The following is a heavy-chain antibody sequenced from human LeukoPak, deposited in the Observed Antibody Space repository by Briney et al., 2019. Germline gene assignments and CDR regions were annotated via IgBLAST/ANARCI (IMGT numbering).Heavy chain of an antibody. CDR3: ARDGRPLGYYYHMDV. CDR2: ISAYNGNT. CDR1: GYIFTSYG. V-gene: IGHV1-18*01. J-gene: IGHJ6*03. Sequence: ASVKVSCKASGYIFTSYGISWVRQAPGQGLEWMGWISAYNGNTNYSQKLQGRVTMTTDTSTSTAYMELRSLRSDDTAVYYCARDGRPLGYYYHMDVWGKGTTVTVSS.